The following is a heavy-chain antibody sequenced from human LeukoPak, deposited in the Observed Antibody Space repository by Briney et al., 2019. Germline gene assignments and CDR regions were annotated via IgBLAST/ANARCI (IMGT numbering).Heavy chain of an antibody. CDR1: GFTFSSYG. J-gene: IGHJ4*02. V-gene: IGHV3-30*18. CDR2: ISYDGSNK. Sequence: GRSLTLAWLAAGFTFSSYGMHWVRQAPGKVLEWVAVISYDGSNKYYAGSVKGRFTISRDNSKNTLYLQMNSLRDEDTAVYYCAKGGGSGSYLDYWGKGTLVTVSS. D-gene: IGHD3-10*01. CDR3: AKGGGSGSYLDY.